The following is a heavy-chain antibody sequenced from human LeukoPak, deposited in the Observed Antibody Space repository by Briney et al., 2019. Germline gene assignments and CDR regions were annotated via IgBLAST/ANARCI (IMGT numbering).Heavy chain of an antibody. Sequence: SETLSLTCTVSGGSISSYYWSWIRQPPGKGLEWIGYIYYSGSINYNPSLKSRVTISVDTSKNQFSLKLSSVTAADTAVYYCARGAPRDWFDPWGQGTLVTVSS. CDR3: ARGAPRDWFDP. CDR2: IYYSGSI. J-gene: IGHJ5*02. CDR1: GGSISSYY. V-gene: IGHV4-59*08.